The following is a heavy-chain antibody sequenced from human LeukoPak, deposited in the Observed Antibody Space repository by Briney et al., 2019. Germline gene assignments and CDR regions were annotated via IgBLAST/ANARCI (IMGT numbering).Heavy chain of an antibody. CDR2: LYNSETI. V-gene: IGHV4-38-2*02. J-gene: IGHJ5*02. D-gene: IGHD3-3*01. Sequence: SETLSLTCTISDYSISSVFCAWIRQSPGKGLEWIASLYNSETIFYNPSLRSRVTISVDTSKNQFYLRLNSVNAADSAMYFCARERFLELYMRGWLDPWGPGTLVTVSS. CDR3: ARERFLELYMRGWLDP. CDR1: DYSISSVF.